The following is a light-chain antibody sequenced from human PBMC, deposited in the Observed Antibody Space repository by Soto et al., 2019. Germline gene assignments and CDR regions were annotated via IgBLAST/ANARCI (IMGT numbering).Light chain of an antibody. CDR1: SSDVGRYNR. Sequence: QSALTQPPSVSGSPGQSVTISCTGTSSDVGRYNRVSWYQQPPGTAPKLMIYEVSNRPSGVPDRFSGSKSGNTASLTISGLQAEDEADYYCCSYADNYSYVFGTGTKVTVL. CDR2: EVS. CDR3: CSYADNYSYV. J-gene: IGLJ1*01. V-gene: IGLV2-18*02.